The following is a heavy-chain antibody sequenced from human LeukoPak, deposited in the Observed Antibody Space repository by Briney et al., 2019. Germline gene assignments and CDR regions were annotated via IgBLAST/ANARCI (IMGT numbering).Heavy chain of an antibody. Sequence: GESLKISCKGSGYSFTKYWIAWVRQMPGKGLEWMGIIYPGDSDTRYSPSFQGQVTISADKSISTAYLQWSSLKASDTAMYYCATMNSSSWSNYFDYWGQGTLVTVSS. J-gene: IGHJ4*02. V-gene: IGHV5-51*01. D-gene: IGHD6-13*01. CDR1: GYSFTKYW. CDR3: ATMNSSSWSNYFDY. CDR2: IYPGDSDT.